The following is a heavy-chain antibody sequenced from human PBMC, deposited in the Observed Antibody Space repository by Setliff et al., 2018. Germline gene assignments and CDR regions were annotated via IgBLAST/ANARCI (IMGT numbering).Heavy chain of an antibody. Sequence: SETLSLTCSVSGGSISGSHYSWVWMRQPPGKRLEWIGSTYYNGTAYYNPSLQSRVAISVDTSKNQIALNLKSVTAADTAVYYCARDRTAYSYGLDVWGQGTTVTVS. V-gene: IGHV4-39*06. CDR2: TYYNGTA. CDR1: GGSISGSHYS. D-gene: IGHD5-18*01. CDR3: ARDRTAYSYGLDV. J-gene: IGHJ6*02.